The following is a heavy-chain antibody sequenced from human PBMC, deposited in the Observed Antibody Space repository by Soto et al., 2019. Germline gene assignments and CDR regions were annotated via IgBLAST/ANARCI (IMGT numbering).Heavy chain of an antibody. CDR1: GYSISSGYY. Sequence: SETLSLTCAVSGYSISSGYYWGWIRQPPGKGLEWIGSIYHSGSTYYNPSLKSRVTISVDTSKNQFSLKLSSVTAADTAVYYCARVEYYYASGNNWFGPWGQGTLVTVSS. D-gene: IGHD3-10*01. V-gene: IGHV4-38-2*01. CDR2: IYHSGST. CDR3: ARVEYYYASGNNWFGP. J-gene: IGHJ5*02.